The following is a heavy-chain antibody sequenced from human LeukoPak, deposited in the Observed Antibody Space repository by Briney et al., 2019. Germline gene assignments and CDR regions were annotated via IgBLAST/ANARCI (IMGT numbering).Heavy chain of an antibody. CDR3: AREPRYYYGMDV. CDR1: GFTFSSYS. V-gene: IGHV3-21*01. CDR2: ISISSSYI. J-gene: IGHJ6*04. Sequence: GALRLSFAASGFTFSSYSLNSLRQAPAKGLEWISSISISSSYIYYADSVKGRFTISRDNAKNSLYLQMNSLRAEDTAVYYCAREPRYYYGMDVWGKGTTVTVSS.